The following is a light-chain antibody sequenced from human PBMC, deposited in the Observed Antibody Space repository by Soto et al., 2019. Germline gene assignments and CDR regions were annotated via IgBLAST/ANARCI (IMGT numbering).Light chain of an antibody. CDR3: QQCAGTPET. V-gene: IGKV4-1*01. CDR1: QSVLYSSNNKNY. J-gene: IGKJ1*01. Sequence: DIVMTQSPDSLAVSLGERATINCKSSQSVLYSSNNKNYLAWYQQKPGQPPKMLIYWASTRESGVPDRFSGNGSGTDFTLTISSLQAEDVAVYYCQQCAGTPETFGQGTRVEIK. CDR2: WAS.